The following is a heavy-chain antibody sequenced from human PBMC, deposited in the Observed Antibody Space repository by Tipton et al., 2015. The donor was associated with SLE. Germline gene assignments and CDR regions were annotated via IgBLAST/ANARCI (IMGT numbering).Heavy chain of an antibody. CDR1: GFTFSSYG. V-gene: IGHV3-33*01. Sequence: SGFTFSSYGMHWVRQAPGKGLEWVAVIWYDGSNKYYADSVKGRFTISRDNSKNTLYLQMNSLRAEDTAVYYCARDNGWELRVYYYYGMDVWGQGTTVTVSS. D-gene: IGHD1-26*01. CDR2: IWYDGSNK. CDR3: ARDNGWELRVYYYYGMDV. J-gene: IGHJ6*02.